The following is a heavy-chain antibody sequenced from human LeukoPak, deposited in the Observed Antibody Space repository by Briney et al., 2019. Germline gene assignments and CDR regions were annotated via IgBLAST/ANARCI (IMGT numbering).Heavy chain of an antibody. Sequence: GASVKVSCKASGYTLTSYGISWVRQAPGQGLEWMGWISAYNGNTDYAQKLQGRVTLTRNTSINTAYMELSSLRSEDTAVYYCARTTGRDGYNYVVWGQGTLVTVSS. CDR1: GYTLTSYG. CDR2: ISAYNGNT. CDR3: ARTTGRDGYNYVV. D-gene: IGHD5-24*01. J-gene: IGHJ4*02. V-gene: IGHV1-18*01.